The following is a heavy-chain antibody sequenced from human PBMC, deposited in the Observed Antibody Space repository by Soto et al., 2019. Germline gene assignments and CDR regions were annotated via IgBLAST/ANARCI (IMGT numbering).Heavy chain of an antibody. J-gene: IGHJ4*02. CDR1: GFTFSSYW. CDR3: ARDPDTKYDYVWGSYRPFDY. V-gene: IGHV3-74*01. CDR2: INSDGSST. Sequence: EVQLVESGGGLVQPGGSLRLSCAASGFTFSSYWMHWVRQAPGKGLVWVSRINSDGSSTSYADSVKGRFTISRDNAKNMLYLQMNSLRAEDTAVYYCARDPDTKYDYVWGSYRPFDYWGQGTLVTVSS. D-gene: IGHD3-16*02.